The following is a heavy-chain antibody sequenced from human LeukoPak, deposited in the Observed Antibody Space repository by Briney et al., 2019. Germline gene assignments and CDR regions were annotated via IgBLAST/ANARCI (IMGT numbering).Heavy chain of an antibody. D-gene: IGHD3-10*01. CDR2: ISSSGSTI. Sequence: GGSLRLSCAASGFTFRSYEMNWVRQAPGKGLEWVSYISSSGSTIYYADSVKGRLTISRDNAKNSLYLQMNSLRAEDTAVYYCARRKVRGLFDYWGQGTLVTVSS. V-gene: IGHV3-48*03. CDR3: ARRKVRGLFDY. J-gene: IGHJ4*02. CDR1: GFTFRSYE.